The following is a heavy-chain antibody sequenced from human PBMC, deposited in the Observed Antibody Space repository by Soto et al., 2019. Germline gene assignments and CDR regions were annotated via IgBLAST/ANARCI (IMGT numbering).Heavy chain of an antibody. CDR1: GGSISSGGYY. CDR3: AVKGRELQRAFDI. J-gene: IGHJ3*02. D-gene: IGHD1-7*01. CDR2: IYYSGTT. Sequence: QVQLQESGPGLVKPSQTLSLTCTVSGGSISSGGYYWSWIRQHPGKGLEWIGYIYYSGTTYYNPSLKSRVTRSVDTSKNQCSLKLSSVTAADTAVYYCAVKGRELQRAFDIWVQGTLVTVSS. V-gene: IGHV4-31*03.